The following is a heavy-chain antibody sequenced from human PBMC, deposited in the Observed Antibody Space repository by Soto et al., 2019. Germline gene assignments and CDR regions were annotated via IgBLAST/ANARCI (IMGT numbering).Heavy chain of an antibody. CDR3: ARQFCTTTDCSMYFAN. Sequence: PGDSLKISCETSGYDFTRNWIGWVRQRPGKGLEWVGLVYPRGSDTRYSPSFRGHVSMSADESVRTAYLQWTSLEASDTAIYYCARQFCTTTDCSMYFANWGKGTPVTVSS. CDR1: GYDFTRNW. V-gene: IGHV5-51*01. J-gene: IGHJ6*04. CDR2: VYPRGSDT. D-gene: IGHD2-8*01.